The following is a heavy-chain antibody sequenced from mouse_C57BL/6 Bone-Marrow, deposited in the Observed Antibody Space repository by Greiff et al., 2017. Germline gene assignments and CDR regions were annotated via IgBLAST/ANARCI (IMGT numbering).Heavy chain of an antibody. CDR3: ARADSLDY. V-gene: IGHV1-26*01. Sequence: VQLQQSGPELVKPGASVKISCKASGYTFTDYYMNWVKQSHGKSLEWIGDINPNNGGTSYNQKFKGKATLTVDKSSSTAYMELRSLTSEDSAVYYCARADSLDYCGQGTTLTVSS. CDR2: INPNNGGT. J-gene: IGHJ2*01. D-gene: IGHD2-4*01. CDR1: GYTFTDYY.